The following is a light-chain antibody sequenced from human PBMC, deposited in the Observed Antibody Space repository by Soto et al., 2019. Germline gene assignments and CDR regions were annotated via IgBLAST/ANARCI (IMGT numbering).Light chain of an antibody. CDR2: DAS. J-gene: IGKJ4*01. Sequence: EIVLTQSPATLSLSPGERATLSCRASQSVSSYLAWYHQKPGQAPRLLIYDASNRATGIPARFSGSGSGTDFTLTISRLEPEDFAIYYCQQRSNWPPVTFGGGTKVEIK. CDR3: QQRSNWPPVT. V-gene: IGKV3-11*01. CDR1: QSVSSY.